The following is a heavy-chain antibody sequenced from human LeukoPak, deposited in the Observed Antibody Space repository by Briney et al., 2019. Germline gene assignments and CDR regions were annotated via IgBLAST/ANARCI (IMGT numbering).Heavy chain of an antibody. V-gene: IGHV7-4-1*02. CDR3: AIHPFDSSGYFSY. Sequence: ASVKVSCKASGYTFSSCAINWVRQAPGQGLEYMGWIDTKTGNPTYAQGFTGRFVFSLDTSVSTAYLQISSLKAEDTAVYYCAIHPFDSSGYFSYWGQGALVTGS. J-gene: IGHJ4*02. D-gene: IGHD3-22*01. CDR1: GYTFSSCA. CDR2: IDTKTGNP.